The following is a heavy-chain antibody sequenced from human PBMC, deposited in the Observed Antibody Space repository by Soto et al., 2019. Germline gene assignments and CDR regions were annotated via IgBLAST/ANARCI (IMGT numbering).Heavy chain of an antibody. CDR2: ISGSGGST. Sequence: GGSLRLSCAASGFTFSSYAMSWVRQAPGKGLEWVSAISGSGGSTYYADSVKGRFTISRDNSKNTLYLQMNSLRAEDTAVYYCARSGFAGTLVILFDYWGQGTLVTVSS. CDR1: GFTFSSYA. D-gene: IGHD3-9*01. CDR3: ARSGFAGTLVILFDY. J-gene: IGHJ4*02. V-gene: IGHV3-23*01.